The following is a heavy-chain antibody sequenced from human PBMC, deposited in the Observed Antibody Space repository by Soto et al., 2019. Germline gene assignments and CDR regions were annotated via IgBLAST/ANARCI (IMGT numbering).Heavy chain of an antibody. CDR3: AKKVNSGPGSQYFDY. D-gene: IGHD3-10*01. V-gene: IGHV3-23*01. J-gene: IGHJ4*02. Sequence: GGSVRLSCAASGFTFSSYSMSWVRQAPGKGLEWVSGFRTGGDDGTTYYADSVKGRFTISRDNSKNTLFLQMNSLRAEDTAIYYCAKKVNSGPGSQYFDYWGQGTLVTVSS. CDR2: FRTGGDDGTT. CDR1: GFTFSSYS.